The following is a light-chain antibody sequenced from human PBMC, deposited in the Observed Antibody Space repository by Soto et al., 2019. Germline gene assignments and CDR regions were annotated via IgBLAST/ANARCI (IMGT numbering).Light chain of an antibody. CDR1: QSISSW. CDR2: DAS. CDR3: QQYNSYKLT. V-gene: IGKV1-5*01. Sequence: DIPMTQSPSTLSASVGDRVTITCRASQSISSWLAWYQQKPGQAPKLLIYDASSLESGVPSRFSGSGSGTEFTLTISSLQPDDFATYYCQQYNSYKLTFGGGTKVEIK. J-gene: IGKJ4*01.